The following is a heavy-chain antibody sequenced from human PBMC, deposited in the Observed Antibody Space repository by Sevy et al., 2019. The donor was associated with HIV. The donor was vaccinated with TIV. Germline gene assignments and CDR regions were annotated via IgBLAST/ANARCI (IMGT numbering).Heavy chain of an antibody. CDR3: ARGPYIVVVPAAIDY. CDR1: GFTFSSYS. D-gene: IGHD2-2*01. V-gene: IGHV3-48*01. Sequence: GGSLRLSCAASGFTFSSYSMNWVRQAPGKGLEWVSYISSSSSTIYYADSVKGRFTISRDNAKNSLYLQMNSLRAEETAVYYCARGPYIVVVPAAIDYWGQGTLVTVSS. CDR2: ISSSSSTI. J-gene: IGHJ4*02.